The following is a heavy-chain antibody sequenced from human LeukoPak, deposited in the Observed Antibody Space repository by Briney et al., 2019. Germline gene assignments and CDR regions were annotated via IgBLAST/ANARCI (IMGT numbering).Heavy chain of an antibody. D-gene: IGHD2-15*01. CDR3: ARGLNGGYYYYYYYYMDV. V-gene: IGHV4-34*01. CDR1: GVSFSGYY. Sequence: SSETLSLTCAVYGVSFSGYYWSWIRQPPGKGLEWIGEINHSGSTNYNPSLKSRVTISVDTSKNQFSLKLSSVTAADTAVYYCARGLNGGYYYYYYYYMDVWGKGTTVTVSS. CDR2: INHSGST. J-gene: IGHJ6*03.